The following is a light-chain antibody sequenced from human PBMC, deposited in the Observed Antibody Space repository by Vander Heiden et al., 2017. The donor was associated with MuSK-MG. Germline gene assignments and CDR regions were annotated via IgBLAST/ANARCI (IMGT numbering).Light chain of an antibody. J-gene: IGKJ3*01. V-gene: IGKV1-33*01. Sequence: DIQMTQSPSSLSASVGDRVTITCQASQDISNYLNWYQQKPGKAPKLLIYDASNLETGVPSRFSGSGSGTDFTFTISSLQPEDIATYYCQQYDNLPFTFGHGTKVXIK. CDR2: DAS. CDR3: QQYDNLPFT. CDR1: QDISNY.